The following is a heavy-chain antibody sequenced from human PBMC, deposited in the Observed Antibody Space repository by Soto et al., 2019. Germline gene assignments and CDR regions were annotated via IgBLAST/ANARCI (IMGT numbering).Heavy chain of an antibody. CDR1: GGSISSYY. D-gene: IGHD5-12*01. Sequence: SSETLSLTCTVSGGSISSYYWSWIRQPPGKGLEWIGYIYYSGTIKYNPSLKSRVTISVDTSKNQFSLKLGSVTAAGTAVYYCARTQMATLYFDYWGQGTLVTVSS. V-gene: IGHV4-59*01. CDR2: IYYSGTI. J-gene: IGHJ4*02. CDR3: ARTQMATLYFDY.